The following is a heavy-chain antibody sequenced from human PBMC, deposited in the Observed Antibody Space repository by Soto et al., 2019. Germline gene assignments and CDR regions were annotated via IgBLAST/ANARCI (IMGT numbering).Heavy chain of an antibody. CDR1: GFTFSSYA. D-gene: IGHD6-13*01. V-gene: IGHV3-23*01. CDR3: ASGHHWRQLVPFDY. CDR2: ISGSGGST. J-gene: IGHJ4*02. Sequence: RRLSCAASGFTFSSYAMSWVRQAPGKGLEWVSAISGSGGSTYYADSVKGRFTISRDNSKNTLYLQMNSLRAEDTAVYYCASGHHWRQLVPFDYWGQGTLVTVSS.